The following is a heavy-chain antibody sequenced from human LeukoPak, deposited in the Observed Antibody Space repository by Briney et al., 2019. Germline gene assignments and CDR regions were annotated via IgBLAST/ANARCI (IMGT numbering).Heavy chain of an antibody. Sequence: SVKVSCKASGGTFSSYAISWVRQAPGQGLEWMGRIIPILGIANYAQKFQGRVTITADKSTSTAYMELSSLRSEDTAVYYCVYYYDSSGYYTFDYWGQGTLVTVSS. CDR1: GGTFSSYA. D-gene: IGHD3-22*01. V-gene: IGHV1-69*04. CDR3: VYYYDSSGYYTFDY. CDR2: IIPILGIA. J-gene: IGHJ4*02.